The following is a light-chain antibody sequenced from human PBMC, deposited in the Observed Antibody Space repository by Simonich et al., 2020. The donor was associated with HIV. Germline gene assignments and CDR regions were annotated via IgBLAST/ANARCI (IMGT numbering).Light chain of an antibody. CDR2: AAS. V-gene: IGKV1-9*01. CDR1: QDISSY. J-gene: IGKJ4*01. CDR3: QQLNSYPRALT. Sequence: DIQLTQSPSFLSASVGDRVTITCRASQDISSYLAWYQQKPGEAPKLLIYAASTLQSGVTSRFSGSGSGTEFTLTISSLQPEDFATYYCQQLNSYPRALTFGGGTKVEIK.